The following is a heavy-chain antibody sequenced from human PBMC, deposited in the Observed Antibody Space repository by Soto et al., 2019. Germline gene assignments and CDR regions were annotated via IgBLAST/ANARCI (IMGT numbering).Heavy chain of an antibody. CDR2: INHSGGT. CDR1: GGSFSAYY. Sequence: PSETLSLTCAVYGGSFSAYYWSWIRQPPGKGLEWIGEINHSGGTSYNPSLKSRVTISVDTSKNQFSPKLSSVTAADTAVYYCAREVGGSSWSPRPYYYYYGMDVWGQGTTVTVSS. D-gene: IGHD6-13*01. J-gene: IGHJ6*02. V-gene: IGHV4-34*01. CDR3: AREVGGSSWSPRPYYYYYGMDV.